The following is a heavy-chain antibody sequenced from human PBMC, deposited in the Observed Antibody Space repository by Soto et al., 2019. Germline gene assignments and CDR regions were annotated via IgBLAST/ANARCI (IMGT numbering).Heavy chain of an antibody. J-gene: IGHJ6*02. CDR1: NVW. Sequence: NVWMNWVRQAPGKGLEWVGHIKSKTDGGATDYAAPVKGRFTVSRDDSKNTLYLQMNSLKTEDTAVYYCTTGRRDYYYYGLDVWGQGTTVTVSS. CDR2: IKSKTDGGAT. CDR3: TTGRRDYYYYGLDV. V-gene: IGHV3-15*07.